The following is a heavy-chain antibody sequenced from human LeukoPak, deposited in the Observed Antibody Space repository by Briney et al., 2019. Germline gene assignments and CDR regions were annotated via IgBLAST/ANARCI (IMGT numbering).Heavy chain of an antibody. CDR1: GFTVSSNY. D-gene: IGHD2-15*01. Sequence: QPGGSLRLSCAASGFTVSSNYMSWVRQAPGKGLEWVAVISYDGSNKYYADSVKGRFTISRDNSKNTLYLQMNSLRAEDTAVYYCAREGRIDYYYYGMDVWGQGTTVTVSS. CDR3: AREGRIDYYYYGMDV. J-gene: IGHJ6*02. CDR2: ISYDGSNK. V-gene: IGHV3-30-3*01.